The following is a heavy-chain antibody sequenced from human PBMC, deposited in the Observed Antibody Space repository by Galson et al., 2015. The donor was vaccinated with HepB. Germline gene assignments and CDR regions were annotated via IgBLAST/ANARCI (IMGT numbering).Heavy chain of an antibody. D-gene: IGHD6-19*01. CDR2: ISGSGGST. J-gene: IGHJ4*02. Sequence: SLRLSCAASGFTFSSYAMSWVRQAPGKGLEWVSAISGSGGSTYYADSVKGRFTISRDNSKNTLYLQMNSLRAEDTAVYYCAKDGYSSGWQGGYFDYWGQGSMLTVSS. CDR3: AKDGYSSGWQGGYFDY. V-gene: IGHV3-23*01. CDR1: GFTFSSYA.